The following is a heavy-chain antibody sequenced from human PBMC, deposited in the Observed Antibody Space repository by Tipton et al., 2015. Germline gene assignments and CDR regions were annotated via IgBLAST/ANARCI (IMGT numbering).Heavy chain of an antibody. J-gene: IGHJ4*02. CDR3: ARAEGWLQLASHFDY. D-gene: IGHD5-24*01. Sequence: TLSLTCTVSGESIISTGHYWAWIRQPPGKGLEWIGNIFYSGTTYYNPSLKSRVTISVDTSKNQFSLKLGSVTAADTAAYYCARAEGWLQLASHFDYWGQGTLVTVSS. CDR1: GESIISTGHY. V-gene: IGHV4-39*01. CDR2: IFYSGTT.